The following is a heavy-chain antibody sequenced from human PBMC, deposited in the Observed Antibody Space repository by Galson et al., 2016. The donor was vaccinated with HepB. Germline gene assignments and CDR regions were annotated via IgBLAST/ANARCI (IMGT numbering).Heavy chain of an antibody. CDR3: ARHAYSSVFWYFDL. D-gene: IGHD6-19*01. J-gene: IGHJ2*01. V-gene: IGHV4-39*01. CDR1: GGSISSSSYY. CDR2: IYYSGST. Sequence: SETLSLTCTVSGGSISSSSYYWGWIRQPPGKGLEWIGSIYYSGSTYYNPSLKSRVTISVDTSKNQLSLKLSSVTAADTAVYYCARHAYSSVFWYFDLWGRGTLVTVSS.